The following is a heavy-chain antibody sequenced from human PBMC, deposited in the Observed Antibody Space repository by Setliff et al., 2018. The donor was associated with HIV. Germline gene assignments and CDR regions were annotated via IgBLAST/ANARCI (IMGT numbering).Heavy chain of an antibody. V-gene: IGHV3-23*01. Sequence: PGGSLRLSCAASGFTFSSYAMSWVRQTPGKGLEWVSVISGGGGNTYYADSVKGRFTISRDNSKNTLYLQMDSLRAEDTAVYYCAKDLYDSSTYYPDYWGKGTTVTVSS. CDR1: GFTFSSYA. CDR3: AKDLYDSSTYYPDY. D-gene: IGHD3-22*01. J-gene: IGHJ6*04. CDR2: ISGGGGNT.